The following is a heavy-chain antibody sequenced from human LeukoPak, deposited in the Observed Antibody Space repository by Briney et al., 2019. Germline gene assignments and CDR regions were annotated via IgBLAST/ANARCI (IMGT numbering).Heavy chain of an antibody. J-gene: IGHJ2*01. D-gene: IGHD5-18*01. Sequence: GALVKVSCKASGYTFTAYYVHWVRQAPGQGLEWMGWINPNSGGTNYAQKFQGWVTMTRDTSISTAYMELSRLRSDDTAVYYCARDGYSYAQGRYFDLWGRGTLVTVSS. CDR3: ARDGYSYAQGRYFDL. CDR2: INPNSGGT. CDR1: GYTFTAYY. V-gene: IGHV1-2*04.